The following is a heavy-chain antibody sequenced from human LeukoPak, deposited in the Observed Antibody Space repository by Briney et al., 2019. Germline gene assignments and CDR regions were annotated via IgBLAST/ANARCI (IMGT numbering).Heavy chain of an antibody. V-gene: IGHV1-2*02. J-gene: IGHJ2*01. CDR2: ISPNSGDT. D-gene: IGHD4-17*01. Sequence: ASVKVSCKASGYTFTGYLMHWVRRAPGQGLERMGWISPNSGDTKYAQKFQGRVTMTRDTSISTAYMELSSLRSDDTAVYYCVRALSTVATWLYLWGRGTLVTVSS. CDR1: GYTFTGYL. CDR3: VRALSTVATWLYL.